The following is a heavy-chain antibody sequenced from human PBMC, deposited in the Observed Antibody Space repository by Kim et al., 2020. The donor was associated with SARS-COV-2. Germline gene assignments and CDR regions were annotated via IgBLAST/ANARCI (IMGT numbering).Heavy chain of an antibody. D-gene: IGHD6-13*01. CDR2: IYPGDSDT. CDR3: ARQSKRSWYGRGAFDI. CDR1: GYSFTSYW. V-gene: IGHV5-51*01. Sequence: GESLKISCKGSGYSFTSYWIGWVRQMPGKGLEWMGIIYPGDSDTRYSPSFQGQVTISADKSISTAYLQWSSLKASDTAMYYCARQSKRSWYGRGAFDIWGQGTMVTVSS. J-gene: IGHJ3*02.